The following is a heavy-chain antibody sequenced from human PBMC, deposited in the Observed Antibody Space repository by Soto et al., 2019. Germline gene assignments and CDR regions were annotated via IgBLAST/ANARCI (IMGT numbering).Heavy chain of an antibody. Sequence: RGSLRLSCAGSGFSFRSYVLSWFRQAPGRGLEWVAATSYDGNNRYYADSVKGRFIISRDNSKNTLDLEMETPRPEDTAVYYCAGVYYGGDSVNNFWGQGTPVTVSS. CDR3: AGVYYGGDSVNNF. V-gene: IGHV3-30-3*01. D-gene: IGHD2-21*02. CDR1: GFSFRSYV. CDR2: TSYDGNNR. J-gene: IGHJ4*02.